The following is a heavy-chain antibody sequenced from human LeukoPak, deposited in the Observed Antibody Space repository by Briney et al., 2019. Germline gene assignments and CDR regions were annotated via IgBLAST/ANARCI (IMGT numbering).Heavy chain of an antibody. V-gene: IGHV1-46*03. CDR3: ARDYPFEEPDIVVVPAATHVLDY. J-gene: IGHJ4*02. Sequence: ASVKVSCKASGYTFTSYYIHWVRQAPGQGLEWMGIINPSSGSTSYAQKFQGRVTMTRDTSTSTVYMELSRLRSEDTAVYYCARDYPFEEPDIVVVPAATHVLDYWGQGTLVTVSS. D-gene: IGHD2-2*01. CDR1: GYTFTSYY. CDR2: INPSSGST.